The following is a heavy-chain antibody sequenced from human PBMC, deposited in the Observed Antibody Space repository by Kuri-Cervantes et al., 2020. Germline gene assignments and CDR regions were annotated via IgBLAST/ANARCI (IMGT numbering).Heavy chain of an antibody. CDR2: IYTSGST. V-gene: IGHV4-4*07. D-gene: IGHD2-2*01. CDR1: GGSISSYY. CDR3: ASTASVVVPAAMGVGRDYFDF. J-gene: IGHJ4*02. Sequence: SETLSLTCTVSGGSISSYYWSWIRQPAGKGLEWIGRIYTSGSTNYNPSLKSRVTISVDTSKNQFSLKLSSVTAADTAVYYCASTASVVVPAAMGVGRDYFDFWGQGTLVTVSS.